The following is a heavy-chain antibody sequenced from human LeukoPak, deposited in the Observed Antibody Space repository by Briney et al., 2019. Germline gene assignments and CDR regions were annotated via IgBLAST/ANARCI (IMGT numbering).Heavy chain of an antibody. Sequence: SVKVSCKASGGTFSSYAISWVRQAPGQGLEWMGGIIPIFGTANYAQKFQGRVTITADESTSTAYMELSSLRSEDTAVYYCARDMPRYSGSYCNAFDIWGQGTMVTVSS. J-gene: IGHJ3*02. CDR3: ARDMPRYSGSYCNAFDI. V-gene: IGHV1-69*13. CDR2: IIPIFGTA. D-gene: IGHD1-26*01. CDR1: GGTFSSYA.